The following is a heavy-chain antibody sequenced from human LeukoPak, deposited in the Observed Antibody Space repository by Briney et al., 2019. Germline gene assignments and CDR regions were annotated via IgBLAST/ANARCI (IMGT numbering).Heavy chain of an antibody. D-gene: IGHD6-13*01. CDR1: GYTFTSYA. J-gene: IGHJ4*02. Sequence: ASVKVSCKASGYTFTSYAMNWVRQAPGQGLEWMGWINTNTGNPTYAQGFTGRFVFSLDTSVSTAYLQMNSQRAEDTAVYYCARAHEQQLGPTPLDYWGQGTLVTVSS. CDR2: INTNTGNP. CDR3: ARAHEQQLGPTPLDY. V-gene: IGHV7-4-1*02.